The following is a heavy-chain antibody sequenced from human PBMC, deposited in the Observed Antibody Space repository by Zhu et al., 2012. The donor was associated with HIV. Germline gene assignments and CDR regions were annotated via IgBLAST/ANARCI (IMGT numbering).Heavy chain of an antibody. D-gene: IGHD3-10*01. CDR2: IYNSGST. CDR1: GRSISSGYY. J-gene: IGHJ3*02. Sequence: QVQLQESGPGLVKPSETLSLTCAVSGRSISSGYYWGWIRQPPGKGLEWIGSIYNSGSTYYNPSLRSRVTISVDTSKNQFSLKLASVIAADTAVYYCATLLMVRGFILNLDAFDYLGPRDNRSPXPQ. CDR3: ATLLMVRGFILNLDAFDY. V-gene: IGHV4-38-2*01.